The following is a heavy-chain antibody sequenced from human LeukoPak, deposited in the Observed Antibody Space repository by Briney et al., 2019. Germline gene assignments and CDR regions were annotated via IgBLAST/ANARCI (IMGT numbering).Heavy chain of an antibody. Sequence: GRSLRLSCAASGFNFSTYGMHWVRQAPGKGLEWVALVWPDGNAKFYVRSVRGRFTTSRDNSKNTLYLQMNSLRAEDTAVYYCARVLTVTFDYWGQGTLVTVSS. CDR2: VWPDGNAK. CDR1: GFNFSTYG. CDR3: ARVLTVTFDY. V-gene: IGHV3-33*01. J-gene: IGHJ4*02. D-gene: IGHD4-17*01.